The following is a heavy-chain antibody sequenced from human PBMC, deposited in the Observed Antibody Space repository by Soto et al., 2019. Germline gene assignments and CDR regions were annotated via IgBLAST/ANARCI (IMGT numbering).Heavy chain of an antibody. CDR2: IYWDDDK. CDR3: AHSGNYEILTGPHPQWGYFDY. D-gene: IGHD3-9*01. CDR1: GFSLSTSGVG. J-gene: IGHJ4*02. Sequence: QITLKESGPTLVKPTQTLTLTCTFSGFSLSTSGVGVVWIRQPPGKALAWLALIYWDDDKRYSPSLTSRLTITEDTSKNQVVLTMTTMDPVDTATYSCAHSGNYEILTGPHPQWGYFDYCGQGTLFIFSS. V-gene: IGHV2-5*02.